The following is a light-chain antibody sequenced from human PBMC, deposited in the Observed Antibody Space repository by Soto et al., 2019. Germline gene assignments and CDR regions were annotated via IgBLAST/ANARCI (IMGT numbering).Light chain of an antibody. J-gene: IGKJ4*01. CDR3: QQYGSSPLT. V-gene: IGKV3-20*01. CDR2: GAS. Sequence: EIVLTQSPGTLSLSPGERATLSCRASQSVSSSYLAWYQQKPGQAPRPLIYGASSRATVIPDRFSGSGSGTDFTLTISRLEPEDFAVYYCQQYGSSPLTFGGGTKVDIK. CDR1: QSVSSSY.